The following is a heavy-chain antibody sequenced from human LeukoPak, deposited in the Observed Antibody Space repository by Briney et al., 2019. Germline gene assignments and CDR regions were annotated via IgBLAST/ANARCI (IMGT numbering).Heavy chain of an antibody. V-gene: IGHV4-4*07. CDR1: GDSISSYY. D-gene: IGHD1-7*01. CDR3: ARGIGTINFDY. J-gene: IGHJ4*02. Sequence: SETLSLTCTVSGDSISSYYWYWFRQPAGKGLEWIGRIYTTGDTNYNPSLKSRVTISVDTSKNQFSLKLDSVTAADTAVYYCARGIGTINFDYWGQGVLVTVSS. CDR2: IYTTGDT.